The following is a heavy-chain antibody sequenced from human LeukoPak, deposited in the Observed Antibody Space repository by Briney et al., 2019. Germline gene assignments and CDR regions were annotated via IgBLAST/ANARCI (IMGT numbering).Heavy chain of an antibody. CDR1: GFTFDDFA. Sequence: GGSLRLSCAASGFTFDDFAVHWVRQAPGKGLEWVSLIEWDGAKIYYADSVKGRFTVSRDNSKNTLYLQMNSLRAEDTAVYYCAKGRGYSSSSGIDYWGQGTLVTVSS. D-gene: IGHD6-6*01. V-gene: IGHV3-43D*04. J-gene: IGHJ4*02. CDR2: IEWDGAKI. CDR3: AKGRGYSSSSGIDY.